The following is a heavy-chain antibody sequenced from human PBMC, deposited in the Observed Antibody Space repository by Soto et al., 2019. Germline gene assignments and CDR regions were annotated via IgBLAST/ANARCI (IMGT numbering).Heavy chain of an antibody. CDR1: GFSLSNARMG. CDR3: ARSTRYYDYVWGEKHEILDY. V-gene: IGHV2-26*01. D-gene: IGHD3-16*01. CDR2: IFSNDEK. J-gene: IGHJ4*02. Sequence: QVTLKESGPVLVKPTETLTLTCTVSGFSLSNARMGVSWIRQPPGKALEWLAHIFSNDEKSYSTSLKSRLTISKDTSXXQXVXXMTNMDPVDTATYYCARSTRYYDYVWGEKHEILDYWGQGTLVTVSS.